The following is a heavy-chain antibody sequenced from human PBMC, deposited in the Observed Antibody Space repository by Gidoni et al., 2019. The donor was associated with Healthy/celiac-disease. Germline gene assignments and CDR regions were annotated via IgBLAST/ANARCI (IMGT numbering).Heavy chain of an antibody. CDR3: ARAAAAGSYFDY. CDR2: IWYDGSNK. Sequence: QVQLVESGGGVVQPGRSLRLSCAASGFTCGSYGMHWVRHAPGKGLEWVAVIWYDGSNKYYADSVKGRFTISRDNSKNTLYLQMNSLRAEDTAVYYCARAAAAGSYFDYWGQGTLVTVSS. J-gene: IGHJ4*02. D-gene: IGHD6-13*01. V-gene: IGHV3-33*01. CDR1: GFTCGSYG.